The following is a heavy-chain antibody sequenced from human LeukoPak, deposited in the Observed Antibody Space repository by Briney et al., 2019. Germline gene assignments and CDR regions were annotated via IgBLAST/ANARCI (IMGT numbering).Heavy chain of an antibody. V-gene: IGHV4-34*01. J-gene: IGHJ4*02. CDR3: ARGRLYCSGGSCYSGYFDY. CDR1: GGSFSGYY. CDR2: INLSGST. D-gene: IGHD2-15*01. Sequence: SETLSLSCAVYGGSFSGYYWSWIRQPPGKGLEWLGEINLSGSTNYNPSLKSRVTISVDTSKNQFSLKLSSVTAADTAVYYCARGRLYCSGGSCYSGYFDYWGQGTLVTVSS.